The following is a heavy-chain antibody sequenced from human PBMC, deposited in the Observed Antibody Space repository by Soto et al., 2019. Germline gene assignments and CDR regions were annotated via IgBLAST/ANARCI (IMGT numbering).Heavy chain of an antibody. V-gene: IGHV1-2*04. CDR2: INPNSGGT. CDR1: GYTFTGYY. CDR3: ARAPSRYCSGGSCYFDAFDI. Sequence: ASVKVSCKASGYTFTGYYMHWVRQAPGQGLEWMGWINPNSGGTNYAQKFQGWVTMTRDTSISTAYMELSRLRSDDTAVYYCARAPSRYCSGGSCYFDAFDIWGQGTMVTVSS. D-gene: IGHD2-15*01. J-gene: IGHJ3*02.